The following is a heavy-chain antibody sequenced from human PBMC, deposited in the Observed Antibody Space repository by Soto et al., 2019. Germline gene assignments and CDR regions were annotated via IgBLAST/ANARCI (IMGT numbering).Heavy chain of an antibody. D-gene: IGHD3-3*01. CDR3: ARNYDFWSGYYGMDV. Sequence: EVQLVESGGGLVQPGGSLRLSCAASGFTFSSYSMNWVRQAPGKGLERVSYISSSSSTIYYADSVKGRFTISRDNAKNSLYLQMNSLRDEDTAVYYCARNYDFWSGYYGMDVWGQGTTVTVSS. J-gene: IGHJ6*02. V-gene: IGHV3-48*02. CDR1: GFTFSSYS. CDR2: ISSSSSTI.